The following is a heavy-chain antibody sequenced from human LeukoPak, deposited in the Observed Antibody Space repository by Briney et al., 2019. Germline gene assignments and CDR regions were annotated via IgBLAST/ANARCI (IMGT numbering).Heavy chain of an antibody. V-gene: IGHV7-4-1*02. D-gene: IGHD6-13*01. J-gene: IGHJ5*02. Sequence: ASVKVSCKASGYTFTSYAMNWVRQAPGQGLGWMGWINTNTGNPTYAQGFTGRFVFSLDTSVSTAYLQISSLKAEDTAVYYCARDMTAAAGNNWFDPWGQGTLVTVSS. CDR1: GYTFTSYA. CDR3: ARDMTAAAGNNWFDP. CDR2: INTNTGNP.